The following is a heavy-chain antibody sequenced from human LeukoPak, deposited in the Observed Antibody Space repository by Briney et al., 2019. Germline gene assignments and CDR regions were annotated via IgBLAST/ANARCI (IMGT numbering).Heavy chain of an antibody. CDR3: ARMHYYDSGGSNWFDP. D-gene: IGHD3-10*01. Sequence: ASVKVSCKASGYTFTSYDINWVRQATGQGLEWMGWMNPNSGNTDYAQKFQGRVTITRNTSISTAYMELSSLRSEDTAVYYCARMHYYDSGGSNWFDPWGQGTLVTVSS. J-gene: IGHJ5*02. CDR1: GYTFTSYD. CDR2: MNPNSGNT. V-gene: IGHV1-8*03.